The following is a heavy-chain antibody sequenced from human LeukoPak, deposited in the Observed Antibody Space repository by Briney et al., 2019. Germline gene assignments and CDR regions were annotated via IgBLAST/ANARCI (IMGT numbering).Heavy chain of an antibody. CDR1: RGSFSGHY. Sequence: PETLSLTCADYRGSFSGHYWTWIRPPPGKGLEWIGEINHSGSTNYNPSLKRRVSISVDTSKNQFSLKVSSVTAADTAVYYCARVKDPGGYYYYYYMDIWGKGNTVTVSS. CDR3: ARVKDPGGYYYYYYMDI. CDR2: INHSGST. J-gene: IGHJ6*03. V-gene: IGHV4-34*01. D-gene: IGHD3-16*01.